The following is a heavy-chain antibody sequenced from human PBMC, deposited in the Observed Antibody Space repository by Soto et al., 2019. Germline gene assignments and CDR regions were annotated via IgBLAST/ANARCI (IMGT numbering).Heavy chain of an antibody. CDR3: ARLGGYYHSLDT. V-gene: IGHV4-59*08. D-gene: IGHD3-22*01. J-gene: IGHJ5*02. CDR2: IYYSGST. CDR1: GGSISSYY. Sequence: SETLSLTCTVSGGSISSYYWSWIRQPPGKGLEWIGYIYYSGSTNYNPSLKSRVTISVDTSKNQISLKLSSVTAGDTAFYYCARLGGYYHSLDTWGQGTLVTVSS.